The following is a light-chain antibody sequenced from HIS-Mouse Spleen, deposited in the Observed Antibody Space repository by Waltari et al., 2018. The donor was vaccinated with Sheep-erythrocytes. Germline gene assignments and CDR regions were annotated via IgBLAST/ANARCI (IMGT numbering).Light chain of an antibody. CDR1: SSDVGRYNL. Sequence: QSALTQPASVSGSPGQSITISCTGTSSDVGRYNLVSWYQQHPGKASKLMIYEGSKRHAESSNRVSGCKAANTASLTISGLQAEDEADYYCCSYAGSSTPWVFGGGTKLTVL. V-gene: IGLV2-23*01. J-gene: IGLJ3*02. CDR2: EGS. CDR3: CSYAGSSTPWV.